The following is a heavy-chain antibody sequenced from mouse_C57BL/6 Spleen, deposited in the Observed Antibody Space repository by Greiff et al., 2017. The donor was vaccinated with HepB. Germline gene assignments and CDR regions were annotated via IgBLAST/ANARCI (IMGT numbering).Heavy chain of an antibody. D-gene: IGHD2-4*01. V-gene: IGHV1-64*01. CDR3: ARDRYDYDGFDY. Sequence: QVQLQQSGAELVKPGASVKLSCKASGYTFTSYWMHWVKQRPGQGLEWIGMIHPNSGSTNYNEKFKSKATLTVDKSSSTAYMQLSSLTSEDSAVYYCARDRYDYDGFDYWGQGTTLTVSS. J-gene: IGHJ2*01. CDR2: IHPNSGST. CDR1: GYTFTSYW.